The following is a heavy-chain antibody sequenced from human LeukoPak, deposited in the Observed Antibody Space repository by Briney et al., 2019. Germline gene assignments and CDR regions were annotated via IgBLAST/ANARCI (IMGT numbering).Heavy chain of an antibody. CDR1: GYTFTSYY. CDR3: ARAACSGGSCYRYYFDY. V-gene: IGHV1-46*01. D-gene: IGHD2-15*01. CDR2: INPSGGST. Sequence: ASEKVSCKASGYTFTSYYMHWVRQAPGQGLEWMGIINPSGGSTSYAQKFQGRVTMTRDTSTSTVYMELSSLRSEDTAVYYCARAACSGGSCYRYYFDYWGQGTLVTVSS. J-gene: IGHJ4*02.